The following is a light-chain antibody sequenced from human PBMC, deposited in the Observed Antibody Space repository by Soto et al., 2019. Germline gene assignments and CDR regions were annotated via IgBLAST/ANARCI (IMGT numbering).Light chain of an antibody. CDR1: QTVRNNY. J-gene: IGKJ4*01. V-gene: IGKV3-20*01. CDR2: AAS. CDR3: QQFSSYPPT. Sequence: VLTQSPGTLSLSPGERATLSCAASQTVRNNYLAWYHQKPAQAPRLLTSAASSRAPRIPDRFSGGGSGTDFTRTIRRLEPEDFAVYYCQQFSSYPPTFGGGTKVDIK.